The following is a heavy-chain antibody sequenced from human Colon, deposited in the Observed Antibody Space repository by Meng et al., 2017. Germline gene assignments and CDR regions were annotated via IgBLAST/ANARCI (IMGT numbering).Heavy chain of an antibody. CDR1: GGSLSSVNNQ. Sequence: VQLQESGPGLVKPSQTLSLTCTVPGGSLSSVNNQWSWIRQPPGKGPEYIGYIYYDGNTYYNPSLKSRVTISIDTSKNQFSLRLNSVTAADTAVYYCAREFYVDTAMVIDSWGQGTLVTVSS. V-gene: IGHV4-30-4*01. J-gene: IGHJ4*02. D-gene: IGHD5-18*01. CDR2: IYYDGNT. CDR3: AREFYVDTAMVIDS.